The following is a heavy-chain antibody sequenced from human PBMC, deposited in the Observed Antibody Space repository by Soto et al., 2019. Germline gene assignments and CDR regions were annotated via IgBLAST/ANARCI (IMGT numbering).Heavy chain of an antibody. D-gene: IGHD7-27*01. CDR3: ARGLTGDGEGNYFDY. V-gene: IGHV1-2*04. CDR2: INPNSGGT. Sequence: ASVKVSCKASGYTFTGYYMHWVRQAPGQGLEWMGWINPNSGGTNYAQKFQGWVTMTRDTSISTAYMELSRLISDDTAVYYCARGLTGDGEGNYFDYWGQGTLVTVSS. CDR1: GYTFTGYY. J-gene: IGHJ4*02.